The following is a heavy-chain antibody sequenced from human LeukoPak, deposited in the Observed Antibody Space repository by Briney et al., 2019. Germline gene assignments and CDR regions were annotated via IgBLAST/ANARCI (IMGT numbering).Heavy chain of an antibody. CDR2: IYHSGST. D-gene: IGHD3-16*01. CDR3: ARCWGWDSYYFDY. Sequence: SGTLSLTCAVSGGSISSSNWWSWVRQPPGKGLEWIGEIYHSGSTNYNPSLKSRVTISVDKSKNQFSLKLSSVTAADTAVYYCARCWGWDSYYFDYWGLGTLVTVSS. CDR1: GGSISSSNW. J-gene: IGHJ4*02. V-gene: IGHV4-4*02.